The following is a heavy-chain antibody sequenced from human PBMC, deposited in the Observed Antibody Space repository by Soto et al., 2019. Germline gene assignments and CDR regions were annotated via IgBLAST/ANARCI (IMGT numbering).Heavy chain of an antibody. CDR2: IWYDGSNK. J-gene: IGHJ4*02. CDR1: GFTFSSYG. D-gene: IGHD6-19*01. V-gene: IGHV3-33*01. CDR3: ARGDSSGWYTDY. Sequence: QVQLVESGGGVVQPGRSLRLSCAASGFTFSSYGMHWVRQAPGKGLEWVAVIWYDGSNKYYADSVKGRFTISRDNSKNRLYLQMNSLRAEDTAVYYCARGDSSGWYTDYWGQGTLVTVSS.